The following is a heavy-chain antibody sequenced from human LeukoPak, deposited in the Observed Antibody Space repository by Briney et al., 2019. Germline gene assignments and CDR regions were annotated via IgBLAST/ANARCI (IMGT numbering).Heavy chain of an antibody. CDR2: INSDGSST. D-gene: IGHD3-3*01. V-gene: IGHV3-74*01. CDR3: ARDPYDFWSGFDY. CDR1: GFTFSSYW. J-gene: IGHJ4*03. Sequence: GGSLRLSCAASGFTFSSYWMHWVRQAPGKGLVWVSRINSDGSSTTYADSVKGRFTISRDNAKNTLYLQMNSLRVEDTAVYYCARDPYDFWSGFDYWGQGTTVTVSS.